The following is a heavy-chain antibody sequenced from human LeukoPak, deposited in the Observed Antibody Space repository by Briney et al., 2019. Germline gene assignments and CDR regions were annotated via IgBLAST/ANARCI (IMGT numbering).Heavy chain of an antibody. CDR1: GYTFTSYD. J-gene: IGHJ6*02. CDR2: MNPNSGNT. CDR3: ARGRSSSWYQIVGYYYGMDV. V-gene: IGHV1-8*01. Sequence: GASVKVSCKASGYTFTSYDINWVRQATGQGLEWMGWMNPNSGNTGYAQKFQGRVTVTRNTSISTAYMELSSLRSEDTAVYYCARGRSSSWYQIVGYYYGMDVWGQGTTVTVSS. D-gene: IGHD6-13*01.